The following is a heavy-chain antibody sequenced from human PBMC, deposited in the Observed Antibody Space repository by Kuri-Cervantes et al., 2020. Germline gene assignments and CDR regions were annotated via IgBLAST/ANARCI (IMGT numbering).Heavy chain of an antibody. D-gene: IGHD3-22*01. J-gene: IGHJ2*01. CDR1: GGSFSGYY. CDR2: INHSGST. V-gene: IGHV4-34*01. Sequence: GSLRLSCAVYGGSFSGYYWSWIRQPPGKGLEWIGEINHSGSTNYNPSLKSRVTISVDTSKNQFSLKLSSVTAADTAVYYCARALSSGYFVGYFDLWGRGTLVTVSS. CDR3: ARALSSGYFVGYFDL.